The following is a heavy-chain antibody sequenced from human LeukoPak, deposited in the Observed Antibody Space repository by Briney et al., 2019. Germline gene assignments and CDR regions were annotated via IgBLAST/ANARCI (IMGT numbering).Heavy chain of an antibody. V-gene: IGHV3-30*02. CDR2: IRYDGSNK. J-gene: IGHJ3*02. CDR3: AKPDVAAQGSDAFDI. CDR1: GFTFSNYG. D-gene: IGHD6-6*01. Sequence: PGGSLRLSCAASGFTFSNYGVHWVRQAPGKGLEWVAFIRYDGSNKYYADSVKGRFTISRDDYKNTVYLQMNSLRAEDTAVYYCAKPDVAAQGSDAFDIWGQGTMVTVSS.